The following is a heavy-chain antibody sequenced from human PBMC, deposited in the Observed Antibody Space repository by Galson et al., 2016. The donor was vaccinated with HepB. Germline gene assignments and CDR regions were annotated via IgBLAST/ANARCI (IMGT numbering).Heavy chain of an antibody. V-gene: IGHV4-59*01. J-gene: IGHJ6*02. CDR1: GASLSGYY. Sequence: ETLSLTCTVSGASLSGYYWSWIRKPPGRELEWIGYIYFTGTTNYNPSLNSRLTLSIDMSKNQFSLRLISVTAADTATYYCARLTPIVPVSTYFYHSMDVWGQGTTVTVSS. CDR2: IYFTGTT. CDR3: ARLTPIVPVSTYFYHSMDV. D-gene: IGHD1-26*01.